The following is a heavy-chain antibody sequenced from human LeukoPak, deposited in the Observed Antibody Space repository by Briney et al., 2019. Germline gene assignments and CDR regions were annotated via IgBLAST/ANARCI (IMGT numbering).Heavy chain of an antibody. CDR1: GFTFSSYV. CDR3: AKDALRGDDGDYVGLFDY. V-gene: IGHV3-23*01. D-gene: IGHD4-17*01. J-gene: IGHJ4*02. Sequence: GGSLRLSCSASGFTFSSYVLSWVRQAPGKGLEWVSAISGSGGRTYYADSVKGRFTISRDNSKNTLYLQMNSLRAEDTAVYYCAKDALRGDDGDYVGLFDYWGQGTLVTVSS. CDR2: ISGSGGRT.